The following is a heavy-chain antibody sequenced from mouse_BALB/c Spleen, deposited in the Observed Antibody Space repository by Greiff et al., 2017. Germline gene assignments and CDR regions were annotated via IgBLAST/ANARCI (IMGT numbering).Heavy chain of an antibody. J-gene: IGHJ1*01. CDR2: IDPENGDT. V-gene: IGHV14-4*02. CDR3: NAYYGYDEDFDV. CDR1: GFNIKDYY. Sequence: EVKLQESGAELVRSGASVKLSCTASGFNIKDYYMHWVKQRPEQGLEWIGWIDPENGDTEYAPKFQGKATMTADTSSNTAYLQLSSLTSEDTAVYYCNAYYGYDEDFDVWGAGTTVTVSS. D-gene: IGHD2-2*01.